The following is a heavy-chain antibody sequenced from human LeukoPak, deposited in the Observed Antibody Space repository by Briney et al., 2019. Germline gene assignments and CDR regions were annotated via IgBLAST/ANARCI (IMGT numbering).Heavy chain of an antibody. V-gene: IGHV4-59*01. D-gene: IGHD1-26*01. CDR3: ARGLSGSYYGYYYYYMDV. Sequence: SETLSLTCTVSGGSISSYCWSWIRQPPGKGLEWIGYIYYSGSTNYNPSLKSRVTISVDTSKNQFSLKLSSVTAADTAVYYCARGLSGSYYGYYYYYMDVWGKGTTVTVSS. CDR2: IYYSGST. J-gene: IGHJ6*03. CDR1: GGSISSYC.